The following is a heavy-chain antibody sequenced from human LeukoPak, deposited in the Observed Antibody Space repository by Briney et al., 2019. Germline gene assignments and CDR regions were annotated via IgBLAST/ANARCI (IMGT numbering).Heavy chain of an antibody. V-gene: IGHV3-7*01. Sequence: GGSLRLSCAASGFTFSSYWMSWVRQAPGKGLEWVANIKQDGSEKYYVDSVKGRFTISRDNAKNSLYLQMNSLRAEDTAVYYCARDRYDFWSGSPDYWGQGTLVTVSS. D-gene: IGHD3-3*01. J-gene: IGHJ4*02. CDR3: ARDRYDFWSGSPDY. CDR2: IKQDGSEK. CDR1: GFTFSSYW.